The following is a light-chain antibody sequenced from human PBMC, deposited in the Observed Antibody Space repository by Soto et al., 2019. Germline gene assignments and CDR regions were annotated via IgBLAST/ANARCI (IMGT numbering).Light chain of an antibody. V-gene: IGKV3-15*01. CDR3: QPYNNFWT. Sequence: EIVMTQSPATLSVSPGERVTVSCRASQSVNSNLAWYQQKPGQAPRPLIFGASTRATGIPARFSGSGSGTEFTLTISSLQSEYFAFYYCQPYNNFWTFGQGTKVEIK. J-gene: IGKJ1*01. CDR2: GAS. CDR1: QSVNSN.